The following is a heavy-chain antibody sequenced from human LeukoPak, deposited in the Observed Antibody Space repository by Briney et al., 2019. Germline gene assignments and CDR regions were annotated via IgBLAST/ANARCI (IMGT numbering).Heavy chain of an antibody. J-gene: IGHJ4*02. D-gene: IGHD1-1*01. Sequence: GGSLRLSCAACGFTFSSYAMTWVRQAPGKGLEWVSCITGISDIYYADSVKGRFTISRDNAKNSVYLQMNSLRAEDTGIYYCARAIRLWGQGTLVTVSS. CDR2: ITGISDI. V-gene: IGHV3-21*01. CDR1: GFTFSSYA. CDR3: ARAIRL.